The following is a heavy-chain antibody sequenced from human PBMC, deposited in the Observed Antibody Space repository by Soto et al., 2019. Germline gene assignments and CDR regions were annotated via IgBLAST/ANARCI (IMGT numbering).Heavy chain of an antibody. Sequence: EVQLVGSGGGLVQPGGSLRLSCAASGFTFSNYWMHWVRQAPGKGPVWVSRINTDGSTTNYADSVKGRFTISRDNAKNTLYLQTNSLGAEDTAVYYCARDLGGYASHWGQGTLVTVSS. CDR1: GFTFSNYW. CDR2: INTDGSTT. V-gene: IGHV3-74*01. CDR3: ARDLGGYASH. J-gene: IGHJ4*02. D-gene: IGHD3-16*01.